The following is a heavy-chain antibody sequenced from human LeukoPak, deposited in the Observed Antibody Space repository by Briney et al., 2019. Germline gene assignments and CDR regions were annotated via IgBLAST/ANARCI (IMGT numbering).Heavy chain of an antibody. J-gene: IGHJ5*02. CDR1: GYSFTSYW. Sequence: GESLKISCKGSGYSFTSYWISWVRQMPGKGLVWMGRIDPSDSYTNYSPSFQGHVTISADKSISTAYLQWSSLKASDTAMYYCARRQYDSYNWFDPWGQGTLVTVSS. CDR2: IDPSDSYT. CDR3: ARRQYDSYNWFDP. V-gene: IGHV5-10-1*01. D-gene: IGHD3-22*01.